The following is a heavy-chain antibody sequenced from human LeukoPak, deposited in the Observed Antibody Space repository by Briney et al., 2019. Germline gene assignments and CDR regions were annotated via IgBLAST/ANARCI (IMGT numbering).Heavy chain of an antibody. CDR2: IYYTGDT. CDR1: GGSISTSSSYY. V-gene: IGHV4-39*01. CDR3: ARLRGYTYGNPGY. J-gene: IGHJ4*02. D-gene: IGHD5-18*01. Sequence: SETLSLTCTVSGGSISTSSSYYWGWIRQPPGKGLEWIGCIYYTGDTYYNSSLKSRVTISVDTSKNQFALKLTSVTAADTALYYCARLRGYTYGNPGYWGQGSLVTVSS.